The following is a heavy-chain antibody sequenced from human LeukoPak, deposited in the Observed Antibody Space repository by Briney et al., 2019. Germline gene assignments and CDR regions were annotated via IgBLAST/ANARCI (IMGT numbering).Heavy chain of an antibody. CDR3: AKDPRGGYSYGYYYYYGMDV. V-gene: IGHV3-23*01. Sequence: GGSLRLSCAASGFTFSSFAMTWVRQAPGKGLEWVSTMNGVGSSTFFANSVKGRFTISRDNSKNTLYLQMNSLRAEDTAVYYCAKDPRGGYSYGYYYYYGMDVWGQGTTVTVSS. CDR1: GFTFSSFA. J-gene: IGHJ6*02. CDR2: MNGVGSST. D-gene: IGHD5-18*01.